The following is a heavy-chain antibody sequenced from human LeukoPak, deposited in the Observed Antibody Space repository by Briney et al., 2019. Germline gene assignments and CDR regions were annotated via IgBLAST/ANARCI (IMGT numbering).Heavy chain of an antibody. V-gene: IGHV1-18*01. CDR1: GYTFTSYG. D-gene: IGHD2-15*01. CDR2: ISAYNGNT. J-gene: IGHJ6*03. Sequence: ASVNVSCKASGYTFTSYGISWVRQAPGQGLEWMGWISAYNGNTNYAQKRQGRVTMTTDTSTSRDYMELSSLRSEDTAVYYCARVGGYCSGGSCYWAKYYYYMDVWGKGTTVTISS. CDR3: ARVGGYCSGGSCYWAKYYYYMDV.